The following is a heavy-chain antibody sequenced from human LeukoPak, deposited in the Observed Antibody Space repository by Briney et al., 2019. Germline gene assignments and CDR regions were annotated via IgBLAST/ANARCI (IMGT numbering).Heavy chain of an antibody. Sequence: GGSLRLSCTASGFTFGDFAMNWVRQAPGKGLEWVSSITSSSDCIYYADSVKGRFTISRDNAENSLHLQMDSLRAEDTAVYYCAREFKSGYGMWAWGQGTLVTVSS. CDR1: GFTFGDFA. D-gene: IGHD5-18*01. J-gene: IGHJ5*02. CDR2: ITSSSDCI. V-gene: IGHV3-21*01. CDR3: AREFKSGYGMWA.